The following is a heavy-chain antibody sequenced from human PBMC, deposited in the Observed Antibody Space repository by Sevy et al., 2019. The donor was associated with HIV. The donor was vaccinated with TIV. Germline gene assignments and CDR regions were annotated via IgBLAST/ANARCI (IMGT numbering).Heavy chain of an antibody. CDR2: ISSNSAYI. Sequence: GESLRLSCAASGFTFSSYRMTWVRQAPGKGLEWVSCISSNSAYINYADSVKGRFTISRDNAKNLLYLQMDSLRAEDTAVYYCARAVLEISTWRSDYWGQGTQVTVSS. V-gene: IGHV3-21*01. CDR3: ARAVLEISTWRSDY. D-gene: IGHD1-1*01. CDR1: GFTFSSYR. J-gene: IGHJ4*02.